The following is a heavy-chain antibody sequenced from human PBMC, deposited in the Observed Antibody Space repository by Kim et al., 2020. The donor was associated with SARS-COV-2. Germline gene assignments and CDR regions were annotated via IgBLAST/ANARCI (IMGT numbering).Heavy chain of an antibody. CDR3: AGEYSSSSSLGYYYYGMDV. CDR2: ISGSGGST. J-gene: IGHJ6*02. CDR1: GFTFSSYA. V-gene: IGHV3-23*01. Sequence: GGSLRLSCAASGFTFSSYAMSWVRQAPGKGLEWVSAISGSGGSTYYADSVKGRFTISRDNSKNTLYLQMNSLRAEDTAVYYCAGEYSSSSSLGYYYYGMDVWGQGTTVTVSS. D-gene: IGHD6-6*01.